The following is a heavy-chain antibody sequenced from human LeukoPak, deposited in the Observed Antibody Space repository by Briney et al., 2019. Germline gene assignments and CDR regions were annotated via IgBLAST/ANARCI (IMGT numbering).Heavy chain of an antibody. CDR1: GFTFSSYG. CDR3: AKVLSVVLPDYYYGMDV. CDR2: ISYDGSNK. J-gene: IGHJ6*02. V-gene: IGHV3-30*18. D-gene: IGHD2-21*01. Sequence: PGGSLRLSCASSGFTFSSYGMHWVRQAPGKGLEWVAVISYDGSNKYYADSVKGRFTISRDNSKNTLYLQMNSLRAEDTAVYYCAKVLSVVLPDYYYGMDVWGQGTTVTVSS.